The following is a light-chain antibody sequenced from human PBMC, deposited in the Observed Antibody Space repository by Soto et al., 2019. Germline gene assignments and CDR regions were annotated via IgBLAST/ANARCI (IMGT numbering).Light chain of an antibody. Sequence: ENVLPQSPGTLSLSPGERVTLSCRASQSVDSNSLAWYQQKRGQAPRLLIYGASSRATGIPDRFSGSGSGTDFTLTISTLEPEDFAVYYCQQCSNWPTFGGGTKVDIK. J-gene: IGKJ4*01. CDR3: QQCSNWPT. CDR2: GAS. CDR1: QSVDSNS. V-gene: IGKV3D-20*02.